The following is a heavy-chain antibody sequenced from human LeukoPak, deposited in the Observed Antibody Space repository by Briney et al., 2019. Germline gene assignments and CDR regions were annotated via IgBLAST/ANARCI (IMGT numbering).Heavy chain of an antibody. D-gene: IGHD3-3*01. J-gene: IGHJ4*02. Sequence: ASVKVSCKVSGYTLTELSMHWVRQAPGKGLEWMGGFDPEDGETIYAQKFQGRVTMTEDTSTDTAYMELSSLRSEDTVVYYCATDHSGVVPRPLYYWGQGTLVTVSS. CDR2: FDPEDGET. V-gene: IGHV1-24*01. CDR3: ATDHSGVVPRPLYY. CDR1: GYTLTELS.